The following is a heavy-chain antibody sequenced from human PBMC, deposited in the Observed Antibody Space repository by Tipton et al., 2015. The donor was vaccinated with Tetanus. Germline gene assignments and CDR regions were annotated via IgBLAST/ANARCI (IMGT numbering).Heavy chain of an antibody. J-gene: IGHJ5*02. CDR3: ARDRHYCRGGNCYQDWFDP. CDR2: IYHSGST. D-gene: IGHD2-15*01. Sequence: TLSLTCAVSGGSISSGGYSWSWLRQPPGKGLEWIGYIYHSGSTYYNPSLRSRLSISVDTSKNQFSLRLSSVTAADTAVYYCARDRHYCRGGNCYQDWFDPWGQGTLVTVSS. V-gene: IGHV4-30-2*05. CDR1: GGSISSGGYS.